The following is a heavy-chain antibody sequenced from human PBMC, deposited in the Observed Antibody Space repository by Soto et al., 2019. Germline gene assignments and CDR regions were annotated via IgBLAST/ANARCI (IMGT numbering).Heavy chain of an antibody. J-gene: IGHJ4*02. D-gene: IGHD3-3*01. Sequence: GESLKISCKGSGYNFAGYWIAWVRQMPGKGLELMGIIYPSDSDTRYRPSFQGQVTISADKSISSAYLQWSSLRASDTAMYYCARGGVSTRTFGYWGQGTPVTVSP. CDR3: ARGGVSTRTFGY. CDR1: GYNFAGYW. CDR2: IYPSDSDT. V-gene: IGHV5-51*01.